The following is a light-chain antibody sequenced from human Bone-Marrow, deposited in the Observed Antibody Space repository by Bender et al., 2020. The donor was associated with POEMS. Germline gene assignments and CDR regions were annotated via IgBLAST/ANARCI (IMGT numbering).Light chain of an antibody. CDR3: SSYAGSNNFV. V-gene: IGLV2-23*02. J-gene: IGLJ2*01. CDR2: EAN. CDR1: SSDVENYNV. Sequence: QSALTQPASVSGSPGQSITLSCTGISSDVENYNVVSWYQQHPDKAPKVMIYEANKRPSGVSNRFSGSKSGNTASLTISGLQAEDEADYYCSSYAGSNNFVFGGGTKLTVL.